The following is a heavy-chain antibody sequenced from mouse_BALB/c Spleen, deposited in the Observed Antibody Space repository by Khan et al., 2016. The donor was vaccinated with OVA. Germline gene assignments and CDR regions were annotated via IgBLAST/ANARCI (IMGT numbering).Heavy chain of an antibody. D-gene: IGHD1-1*02. J-gene: IGHJ2*01. CDR2: IYPGISDT. V-gene: IGHV1-5*01. Sequence: VHVKQSGTVLARPGASVKMSCKASGYSFTSYWMNWVKQRPGQGLEWIGAIYPGISDTRYNQKFKGKAKLTAVKSASTAYMEFSSLTNEDSAVYYCTITYVSYYFDYWGQGTTLTVSS. CDR3: TITYVSYYFDY. CDR1: GYSFTSYW.